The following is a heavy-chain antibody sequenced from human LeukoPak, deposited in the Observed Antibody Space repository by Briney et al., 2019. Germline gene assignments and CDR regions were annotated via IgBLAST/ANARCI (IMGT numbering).Heavy chain of an antibody. CDR3: ARVPAGGY. V-gene: IGHV3-53*01. CDR1: GFTVSSNY. Sequence: GGSLTLFYPASGFTVSSNYMGCVRRAPGKGLEWVSVIYSGGSTYYADSVKGRFTISRDNSKNTLFLQMNSLRAEDTAVYYCARVPAGGYWGQGTLVTVSS. J-gene: IGHJ4*02. CDR2: IYSGGST.